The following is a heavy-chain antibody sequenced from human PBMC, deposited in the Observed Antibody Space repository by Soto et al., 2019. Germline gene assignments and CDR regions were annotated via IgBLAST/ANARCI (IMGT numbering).Heavy chain of an antibody. Sequence: QVQLVQSGAEVKKPGASVKVSCKASGYTFTSYAMHWVRQAPGQRLEWMGWINAGNGNTKYSQKFQGRVTITSDTTASTAYMELSSLRSDDTAVYYCARDQGYSSSWFIKWGQGTLVTVSS. CDR3: ARDQGYSSSWFIK. V-gene: IGHV1-3*01. CDR2: INAGNGNT. J-gene: IGHJ4*02. D-gene: IGHD6-13*01. CDR1: GYTFTSYA.